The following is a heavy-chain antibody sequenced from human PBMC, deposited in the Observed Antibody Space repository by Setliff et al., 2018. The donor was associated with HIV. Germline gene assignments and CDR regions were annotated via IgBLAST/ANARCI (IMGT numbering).Heavy chain of an antibody. CDR1: GGSVSGHY. CDR2: ITPTGDT. Sequence: LSLTCAVYGGSVSGHYWGWFRQPPGKGLEWIGEITPTGDTTYIPSLKSRVAMSLDTATNQFSLKLRSVTAADTTVXSCSDSTTNVDAGSWGQGTLVTVSS. D-gene: IGHD4-4*01. J-gene: IGHJ5*02. CDR3: SDSTTNVDAGS. V-gene: IGHV4-34*01.